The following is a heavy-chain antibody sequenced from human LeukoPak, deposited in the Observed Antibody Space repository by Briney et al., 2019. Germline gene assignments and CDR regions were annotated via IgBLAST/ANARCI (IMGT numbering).Heavy chain of an antibody. CDR1: GFTFSSYW. D-gene: IGHD5-12*01. CDR2: INSDGSST. V-gene: IGHV3-74*01. CDR3: ARERYSGYEDAFDV. J-gene: IGHJ3*01. Sequence: PGGSLRLSCAASGFTFSSYWMHWVRQAPGKGLVWVSRINSDGSSTSYADSVKGRFTISRDNAKNTLYLQMNSLRAEDTAVYYCARERYSGYEDAFDVWGQGTMVTVSS.